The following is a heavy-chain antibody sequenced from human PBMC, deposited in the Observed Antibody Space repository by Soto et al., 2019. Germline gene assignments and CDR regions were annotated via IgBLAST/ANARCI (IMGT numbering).Heavy chain of an antibody. Sequence: GGSLRLSCAASGFTFSSYGMHWVRQAPGKGLEWVAVISYDGSNKYYADSVKGRFTISRDNSKNTLYLQMNSLRAEDTAVYYCAKDPEYCSSTSCPKQYYYYYYMDVWGKGTTVTVSS. CDR2: ISYDGSNK. CDR3: AKDPEYCSSTSCPKQYYYYYYMDV. V-gene: IGHV3-30*18. CDR1: GFTFSSYG. D-gene: IGHD2-2*01. J-gene: IGHJ6*03.